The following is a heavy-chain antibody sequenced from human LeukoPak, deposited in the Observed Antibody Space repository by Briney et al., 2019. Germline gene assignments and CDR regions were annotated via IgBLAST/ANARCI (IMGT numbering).Heavy chain of an antibody. V-gene: IGHV3-53*01. CDR1: GFTVSSNY. D-gene: IGHD3-22*01. Sequence: GGSLRLSCAASGFTVSSNYMSWVRQAPGKGLERVSVIYSGGSTYYADSVKGRFTISRDNSKNTLYLQMNSLRAEDTAVYYCAKDTYYYDSSGYYPYFDYWGQGTLVTVSS. CDR2: IYSGGST. J-gene: IGHJ4*02. CDR3: AKDTYYYDSSGYYPYFDY.